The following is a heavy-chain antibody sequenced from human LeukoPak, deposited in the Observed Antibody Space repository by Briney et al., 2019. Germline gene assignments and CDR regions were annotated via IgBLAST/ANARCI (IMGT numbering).Heavy chain of an antibody. D-gene: IGHD2-8*01. CDR2: IYYSGST. CDR3: AKKDRRDPQYCTNGVCSQAGAAAGRIDY. CDR1: GGSLTNYY. Sequence: SETLSLTCTVSGGSLTNYYWSWIRQPPGKGLECIGYIYYSGSTNYNPSLKSRVTISVDTSKNQFSLNLSSVTAADTAVYYCAKKDRRDPQYCTNGVCSQAGAAAGRIDYWGQGTLVTVSS. J-gene: IGHJ4*02. V-gene: IGHV4-59*01.